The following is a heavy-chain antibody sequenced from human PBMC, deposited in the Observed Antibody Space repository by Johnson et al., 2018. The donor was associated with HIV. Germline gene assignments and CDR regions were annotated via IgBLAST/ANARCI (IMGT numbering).Heavy chain of an antibody. D-gene: IGHD6-6*01. Sequence: VQLVESGGGLVQPGGSLRLSCAASGFTFSSYAMSWVRQAPGKGLEWVSAISGSGGSTYYADSVKGRFTISRDNSKNTLYMQMKSLSAEDTAVYYCAKDRYSSSSVGAFDIWGQGTMVTVSS. CDR3: AKDRYSSSSVGAFDI. CDR1: GFTFSSYA. CDR2: ISGSGGST. J-gene: IGHJ3*02. V-gene: IGHV3-23*04.